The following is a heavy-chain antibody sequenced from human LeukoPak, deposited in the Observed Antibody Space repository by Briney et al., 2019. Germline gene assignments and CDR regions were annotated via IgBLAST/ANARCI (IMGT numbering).Heavy chain of an antibody. CDR3: ARGFSYYYDISTYVPYYLDY. CDR1: GGSFSAYY. V-gene: IGHV4-34*01. Sequence: SETLSLTCAAYGGSFSAYYWTWIRQPPGKGLEWIGEINHSGSAKYNPSLKSRVTISVDTSKNQFTLKLTSVTAADTALYYCARGFSYYYDISTYVPYYLDYWAREPWSPSPQ. D-gene: IGHD3-22*01. J-gene: IGHJ4*02. CDR2: INHSGSA.